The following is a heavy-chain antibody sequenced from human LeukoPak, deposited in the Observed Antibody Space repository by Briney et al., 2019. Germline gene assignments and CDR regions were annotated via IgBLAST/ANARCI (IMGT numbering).Heavy chain of an antibody. D-gene: IGHD3-3*01. J-gene: IGHJ6*03. V-gene: IGHV3-21*01. CDR3: ARVIDGLWSSSFYYMDV. CDR2: ISSSSSYI. CDR1: GFTFSSYS. Sequence: GGSLRLSCAASGFTFSSYSMNWVRQAPGKGLEWVSSISSSSSYIYYADSVKGRFTISRDNAKNSLYLQMNSLRAEDTAEYYCARVIDGLWSSSFYYMDVWGKGTTVTVSS.